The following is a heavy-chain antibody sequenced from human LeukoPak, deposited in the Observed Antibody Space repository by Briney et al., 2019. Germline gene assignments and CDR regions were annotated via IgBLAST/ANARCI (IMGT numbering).Heavy chain of an antibody. Sequence: GGSLRLSCVASGLSFNNYRMTWVRQAPGKGLEWVANIKQDGSEKQYEDSVKGRFAISRDNAKKSLYLQINTLRAEDTAVYYCVRGPHIAATSYWGQGTLVTVSS. CDR2: IKQDGSEK. D-gene: IGHD6-25*01. CDR1: GLSFNNYR. V-gene: IGHV3-7*03. CDR3: VRGPHIAATSY. J-gene: IGHJ4*02.